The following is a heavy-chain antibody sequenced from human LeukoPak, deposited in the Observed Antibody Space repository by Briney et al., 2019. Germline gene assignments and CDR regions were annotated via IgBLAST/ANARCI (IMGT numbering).Heavy chain of an antibody. CDR2: MNPNTGNT. Sequence: ASVKVSCKASGYTFNSYDIDWVRQATGQGLEWMGWMNPNTGNTGYGERFHVKVTMTRDNSISTAYMELNSLTTENTAVYDCARGGAGTYYKRDGWFDPWGQGTVVTVSS. V-gene: IGHV1-8*01. CDR1: GYTFNSYD. D-gene: IGHD3-10*01. J-gene: IGHJ5*02. CDR3: ARGGAGTYYKRDGWFDP.